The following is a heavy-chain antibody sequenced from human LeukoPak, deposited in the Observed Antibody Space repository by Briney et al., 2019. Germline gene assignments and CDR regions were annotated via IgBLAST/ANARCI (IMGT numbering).Heavy chain of an antibody. CDR3: ARSGYCSGGSCYVDF. Sequence: PGGSLRLSCAASGFTFSSYAMHWVRQAPGKGLGYVSAISSDGGSTYYANSVKGRFTIFRDNSKNTLYLQMGSLRDEDMAEYYCARSGYCSGGSCYVDFWGQGALVTVSS. D-gene: IGHD2-15*01. CDR1: GFTFSSYA. CDR2: ISSDGGST. J-gene: IGHJ4*02. V-gene: IGHV3-64*01.